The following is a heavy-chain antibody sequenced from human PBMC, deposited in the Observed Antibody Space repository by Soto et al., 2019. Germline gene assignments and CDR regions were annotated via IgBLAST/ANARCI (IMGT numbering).Heavy chain of an antibody. Sequence: SETLSLTCTVSGVSISSGCYYWSWIRQHPGKGLEWIGYISYSGNTYYNPSLKSRVIISVDTSQNQFSLKLSSVTAADTAVYYCARQRGGGYYRKYFDYWGQGTLLTVCS. V-gene: IGHV4-31*03. CDR3: ARQRGGGYYRKYFDY. D-gene: IGHD3-22*01. CDR2: ISYSGNT. J-gene: IGHJ4*02. CDR1: GVSISSGCYY.